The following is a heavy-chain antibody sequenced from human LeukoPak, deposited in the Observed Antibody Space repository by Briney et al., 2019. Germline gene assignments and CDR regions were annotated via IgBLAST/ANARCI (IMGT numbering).Heavy chain of an antibody. V-gene: IGHV3-23*01. J-gene: IGHJ3*02. D-gene: IGHD4-17*01. CDR1: GFTFSGFA. CDR2: ISGSGGSK. CDR3: ATTYGVYVAGGFDM. Sequence: PGGSLRLSCAASGFTFSGFAMNWVSQAPGEGLGLVSSISGSGGSKYYADSVKGRFTISRDNSKNTVFMQMNSLRAEDTAVYYCATTYGVYVAGGFDMWGQGTMVTVSS.